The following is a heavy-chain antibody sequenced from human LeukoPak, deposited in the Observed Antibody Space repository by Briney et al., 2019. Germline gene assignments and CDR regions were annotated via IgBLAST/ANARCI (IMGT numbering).Heavy chain of an antibody. CDR3: ARDRYCSGGSCYSNWFDP. D-gene: IGHD2-15*01. J-gene: IGHJ5*02. CDR2: INPSGGST. V-gene: IGHV1-46*01. Sequence: GAPVKVSCKASGYTFASYYMHWVRQAPGQGLEWMGIINPSGGSTSYAQKFQGRVTMTRDTSTSTVYMELSSLRSEDTAVYYCARDRYCSGGSCYSNWFDPWGQGTLVTVSS. CDR1: GYTFASYY.